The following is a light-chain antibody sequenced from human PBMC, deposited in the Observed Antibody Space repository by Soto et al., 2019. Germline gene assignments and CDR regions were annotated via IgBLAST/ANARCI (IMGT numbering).Light chain of an antibody. CDR1: QDISNY. Sequence: DIQMTQSPSSLSASVGDRVTITCQASQDISNYLNWYRQKPGKAPKLLIYDASNFETGVPSRFSGSGSGTDFTFTISSLQPEDIATYYCQQYDNLPYTFGQGTKLEIK. CDR3: QQYDNLPYT. J-gene: IGKJ2*01. CDR2: DAS. V-gene: IGKV1-33*01.